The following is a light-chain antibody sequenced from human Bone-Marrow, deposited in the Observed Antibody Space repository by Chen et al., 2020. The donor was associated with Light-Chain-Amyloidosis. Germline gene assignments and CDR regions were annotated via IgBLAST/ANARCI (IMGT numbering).Light chain of an antibody. CDR2: GAS. CDR3: QQYNNWPLT. CDR1: QSIGTY. J-gene: IGKJ4*01. V-gene: IGKV3-15*01. Sequence: IVLTQSPTTLSLSPGERVTLSCRASQSIGTYLAWYQQKPAQAPRLLIYGASTRATGIPARFSGSGSGTEFTLTISSLQSEDFAVYYCQQYNNWPLTFGGGTKVEIK.